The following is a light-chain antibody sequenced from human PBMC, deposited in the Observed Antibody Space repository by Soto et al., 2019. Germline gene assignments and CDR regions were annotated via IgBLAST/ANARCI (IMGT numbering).Light chain of an antibody. Sequence: EIVMTQSPATLSVSPGERATLSCRASQSISSNLAWYQQKPGQAPRLLIYVASTRATGIPARLSGSGSGTEFTLSISSLQSEDSAVYYCQQYNNWPPRYTFGQGTKLEIK. CDR1: QSISSN. V-gene: IGKV3-15*01. J-gene: IGKJ2*01. CDR2: VAS. CDR3: QQYNNWPPRYT.